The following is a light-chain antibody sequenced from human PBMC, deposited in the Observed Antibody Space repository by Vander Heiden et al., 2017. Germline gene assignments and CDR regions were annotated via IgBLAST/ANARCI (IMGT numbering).Light chain of an antibody. Sequence: DIQMTQSPSTLSASVGDRVILTCRARKSISSGLAWSQQNPGKAPNLIIYKASSLESGVPSRFSGSGSGTDFTLPITSLQSDDFGTYYCQQYDNYPVTFGQGTRLEIK. J-gene: IGKJ5*01. CDR3: QQYDNYPVT. CDR2: KAS. V-gene: IGKV1-5*03. CDR1: KSISSG.